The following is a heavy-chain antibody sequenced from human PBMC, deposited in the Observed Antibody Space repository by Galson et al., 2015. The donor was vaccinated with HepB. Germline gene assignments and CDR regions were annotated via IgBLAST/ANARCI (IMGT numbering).Heavy chain of an antibody. J-gene: IGHJ4*02. V-gene: IGHV3-23*01. Sequence: SLRLSCAASGFTFSSYAMNWVRQAPGKGLEWVSAISGSGGSTYYADSVKGRFTISRDNSKNTLYLQMNSLRAEDTAVYYCATSNVPPPKHSIPNYYGSGTVDYWGQGTLVTVSS. CDR2: ISGSGGST. CDR3: ATSNVPPPKHSIPNYYGSGTVDY. CDR1: GFTFSSYA. D-gene: IGHD3-10*01.